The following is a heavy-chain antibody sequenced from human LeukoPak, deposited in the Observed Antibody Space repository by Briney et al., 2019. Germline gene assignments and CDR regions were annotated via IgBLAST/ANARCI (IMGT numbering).Heavy chain of an antibody. Sequence: PSETLSLTCTVSGGSISSYYWSWIRQPPGKGLEWIGYIYYSGSTNYNPSLKSRVTISVDTSKNQFSLKLSSVTAADTAVYYCAREQKSSSWYGQIDYWGQGTLVTVSS. D-gene: IGHD6-13*01. J-gene: IGHJ4*02. CDR2: IYYSGST. CDR3: AREQKSSSWYGQIDY. V-gene: IGHV4-59*12. CDR1: GGSISSYY.